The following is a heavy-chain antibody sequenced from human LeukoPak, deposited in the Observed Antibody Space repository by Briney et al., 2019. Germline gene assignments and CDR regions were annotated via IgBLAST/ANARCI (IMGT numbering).Heavy chain of an antibody. CDR2: IYYSGST. V-gene: IGHV4-39*01. CDR3: ARREEILWFGELFPYYFDY. J-gene: IGHJ4*02. CDR1: GGSISSSSYY. D-gene: IGHD3-10*01. Sequence: SETLSLTCTVSGGSISSSSYYWGWIRQPPEKGLEWIGSIYYSGSTYYNPSLKSRVTISVDTSKNQFSLKLSSVTAADTAVYYCARREEILWFGELFPYYFDYWGQGTLVTVSS.